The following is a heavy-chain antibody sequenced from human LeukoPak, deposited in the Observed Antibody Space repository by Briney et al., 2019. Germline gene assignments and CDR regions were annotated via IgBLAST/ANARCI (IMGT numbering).Heavy chain of an antibody. J-gene: IGHJ4*02. D-gene: IGHD2-15*01. CDR3: ARTGLPAAFDY. V-gene: IGHV4-39*07. CDR1: GGSISSSSYY. Sequence: SETLSLTCTVSGGSISSSSYYWGWIRQPPGKGLEWIGSIYYSGSTYYNPSLKSRVTISVDTSKNQFSLKLSSVTAADTAVYYCARTGLPAAFDYWGQGTLVTVSS. CDR2: IYYSGST.